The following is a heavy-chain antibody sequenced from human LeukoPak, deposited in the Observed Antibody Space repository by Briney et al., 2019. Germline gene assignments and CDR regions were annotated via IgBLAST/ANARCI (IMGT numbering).Heavy chain of an antibody. CDR1: GYTLTGYY. J-gene: IGHJ6*02. CDR3: ARDRLVVVVAAIYYYYGMDV. Sequence: GASVKVSCKASGYTLTGYYMHWVRQAPGQGLEWMGWINPNSGGTNYAQKFQGRVTMTRDTSISTAYMELSRLRSDDTAVYYCARDRLVVVVAAIYYYYGMDVWGQGTTVTVSS. CDR2: INPNSGGT. D-gene: IGHD2-15*01. V-gene: IGHV1-2*02.